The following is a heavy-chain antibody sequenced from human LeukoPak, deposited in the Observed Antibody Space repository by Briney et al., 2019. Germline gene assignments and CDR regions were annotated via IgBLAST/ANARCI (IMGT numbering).Heavy chain of an antibody. D-gene: IGHD3-22*01. V-gene: IGHV1-69*13. J-gene: IGHJ3*02. CDR3: ARGKSVVIITKDGAFDI. Sequence: GASVKVSCKASGGTFSSYAISWVRQAPGQGREWMGGIIPIFGTANYAQKFQGRVTITADESTSTAYMELSSLRSEDTAVYCCARGKSVVIITKDGAFDIWGQGTMVTVSS. CDR1: GGTFSSYA. CDR2: IIPIFGTA.